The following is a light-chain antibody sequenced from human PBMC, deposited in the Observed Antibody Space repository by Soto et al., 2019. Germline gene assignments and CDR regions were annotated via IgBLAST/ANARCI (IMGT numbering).Light chain of an antibody. CDR1: SSDVSGNNY. CDR3: SSSTSTSTLV. CDR2: DVT. J-gene: IGLJ3*02. V-gene: IGLV2-14*03. Sequence: QSALTQPASVSGSPGQSITISCTGTSSDVSGNNYVSWYQHYPGKAPKLIIYDVTNRPSGVSNRFSGSKSGNTASLTISGLQAEDEADYHCSSSTSTSTLVFGGGTKLTVL.